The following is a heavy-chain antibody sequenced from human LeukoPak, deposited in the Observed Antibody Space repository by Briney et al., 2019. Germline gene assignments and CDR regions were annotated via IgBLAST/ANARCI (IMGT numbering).Heavy chain of an antibody. CDR1: GGSFSGYY. Sequence: ASETLSLTCAVYGGSFSGYYWSWIRQPPGKGLEWIGEINHSGSTNYNPSLKSRVTISVDTSRNQFSLKLNSVTAADTAVYYCATPDSSGYYYLYWGQGTLVTVSS. J-gene: IGHJ4*02. CDR3: ATPDSSGYYYLY. V-gene: IGHV4-34*01. D-gene: IGHD3-22*01. CDR2: INHSGST.